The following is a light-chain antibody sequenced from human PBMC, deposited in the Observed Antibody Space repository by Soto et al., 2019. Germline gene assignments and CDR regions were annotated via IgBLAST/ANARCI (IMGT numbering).Light chain of an antibody. CDR3: QQYLSSPEIT. V-gene: IGKV3-20*01. J-gene: IGKJ5*01. CDR1: PSVSTNY. Sequence: EIVLTQSPGTLSLSPGERATLFCRASPSVSTNYLAWYQQRPDQAPTLLIYAASNRAAGIPDRFSGSGSGTDFTLTISRLEPEDFAVYYCQQYLSSPEITFGQGTRLEIK. CDR2: AAS.